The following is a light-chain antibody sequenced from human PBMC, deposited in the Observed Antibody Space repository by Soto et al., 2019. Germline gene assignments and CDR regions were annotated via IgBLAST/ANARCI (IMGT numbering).Light chain of an antibody. V-gene: IGKV3-20*01. J-gene: IGKJ1*01. CDR1: QNVGSRY. Sequence: EIVLTQSPATLSLSPGERATLSCRASQNVGSRYLAWYQQKPGQAPRLLIYGTSNRATGIPDRFSGSGSGTDFSLTISSLEPGDLAVYYCQQYGSSPRTFAQGTKVDI. CDR2: GTS. CDR3: QQYGSSPRT.